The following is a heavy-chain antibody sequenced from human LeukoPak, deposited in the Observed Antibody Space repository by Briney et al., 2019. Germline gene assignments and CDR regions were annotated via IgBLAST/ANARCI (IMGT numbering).Heavy chain of an antibody. J-gene: IGHJ6*03. Sequence: ASVKVSCKASGGTFSSYAISWVRQAPGQGLEWMGGIIPIFGTANYAQKFQGRVTITADESTSTAYMELSSLRSEDTAVYYCARDVVVVPAANPAYYYYYMDVWGKGTTVTVSS. CDR3: ARDVVVVPAANPAYYYYYMDV. CDR1: GGTFSSYA. CDR2: IIPIFGTA. D-gene: IGHD2-2*01. V-gene: IGHV1-69*13.